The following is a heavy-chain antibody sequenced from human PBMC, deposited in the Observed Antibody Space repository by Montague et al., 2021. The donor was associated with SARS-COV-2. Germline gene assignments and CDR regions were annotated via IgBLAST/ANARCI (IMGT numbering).Heavy chain of an antibody. CDR1: GFTVSSNY. D-gene: IGHD6-13*01. Sequence: SLRLSCAASGFTVSSNYMSWVRQAPGKGLEWVSVIYSGGSTYYADSVKGRFIISRHNSKNTLYLQMNSLRAEDTAVYYCARGLRIAAAGTGSGYYYGMDVWGQGTTVTVSS. CDR2: IYSGGST. J-gene: IGHJ6*02. V-gene: IGHV3-53*04. CDR3: ARGLRIAAAGTGSGYYYGMDV.